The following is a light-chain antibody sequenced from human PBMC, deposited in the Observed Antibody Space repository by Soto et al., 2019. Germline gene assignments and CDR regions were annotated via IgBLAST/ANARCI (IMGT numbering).Light chain of an antibody. CDR1: SSDVGSYNL. Sequence: QSALTQPASVSGSPGQSITITCTGTSSDVGSYNLVSWYQQYPGKAPKLMIYEGSKRPSGVSNRFSGSKSGNTASLTISGLQAEDEADYNCCSYAGRSTWVFGGGTKLTVL. V-gene: IGLV2-23*01. CDR2: EGS. J-gene: IGLJ3*02. CDR3: CSYAGRSTWV.